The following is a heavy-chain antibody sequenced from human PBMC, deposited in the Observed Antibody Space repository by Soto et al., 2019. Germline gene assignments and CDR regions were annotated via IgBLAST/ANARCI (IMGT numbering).Heavy chain of an antibody. CDR2: ISDGGST. CDR1: GGKPYPYY. CDR3: AGYCISSIRPEDHYFAVEF. Sequence: PAETLSDTWNGSGGKPYPYYWNWFRQSPGKELEWLGYISDGGSTNYNPSLKSRVTISVDTSKKQVSLKLSSVSAADTARYFCAGYCISSIRPEDHYFAVEFWSQGTSVT. V-gene: IGHV4-59*01. J-gene: IGHJ6*02. D-gene: IGHD2-2*01.